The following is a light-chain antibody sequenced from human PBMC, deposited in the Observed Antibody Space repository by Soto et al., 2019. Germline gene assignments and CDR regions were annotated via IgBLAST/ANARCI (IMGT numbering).Light chain of an antibody. Sequence: EIVLTQSPSTLSLSPGEGATLSCRASQSVSSSYLAWYQQKPGQAPRLLIYRASSRATGIPDRFSGSGSGTDFTLTISRLEPEDFAVYYCQQYGSSFTFGPGTKVDIK. CDR3: QQYGSSFT. CDR2: RAS. CDR1: QSVSSSY. J-gene: IGKJ3*01. V-gene: IGKV3-20*01.